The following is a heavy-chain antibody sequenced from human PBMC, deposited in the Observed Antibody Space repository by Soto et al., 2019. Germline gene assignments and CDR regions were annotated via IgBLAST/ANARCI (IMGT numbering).Heavy chain of an antibody. D-gene: IGHD6-19*01. J-gene: IGHJ5*01. CDR2: ITTYNNIT. CDR1: GYTLNNYG. V-gene: IGHV1-18*01. CDR3: ARAPLYNSGWYGEWFES. Sequence: QVQLVQSGVEVKKPGASVTVSCKASGYTLNNYGITWVRQAPGQGLEWMGWITTYNNITKYAQRLQGRVTMITDTATNTGHMELRSLRSDDTAIYSCARAPLYNSGWYGEWFESWGQGTLVIVSS.